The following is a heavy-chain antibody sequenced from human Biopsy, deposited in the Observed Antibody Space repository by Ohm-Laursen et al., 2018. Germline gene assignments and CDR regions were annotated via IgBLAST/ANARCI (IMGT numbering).Heavy chain of an antibody. J-gene: IGHJ6*02. D-gene: IGHD4-11*01. CDR1: GGDINNYY. CDR3: ARDSGILNYGNFKYYHYYGMDV. CDR2: IYYSVMT. V-gene: IGHV4-59*01. Sequence: SQTLSLTCNVSGGDINNYYWSWIRQPPGKGLEWIGHIYYSVMTNYNPSLQSRVSISVDTSRNQVSLTLSSVTAADTAVYYCARDSGILNYGNFKYYHYYGMDVWGQRTKVTVSS.